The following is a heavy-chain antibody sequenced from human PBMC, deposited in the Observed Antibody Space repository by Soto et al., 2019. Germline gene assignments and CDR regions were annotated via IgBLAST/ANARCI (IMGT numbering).Heavy chain of an antibody. V-gene: IGHV3-7*03. CDR2: IRQDGHEK. CDR1: GFTFTSYS. CDR3: ARDLPGYCSTTNCYYYFDF. J-gene: IGHJ4*02. D-gene: IGHD2-2*01. Sequence: GGSLRLSCAVAGFTFTSYSMSWVRQAPREGLEWVANIRQDGHEKYYVDSVRGRFTISRDNAQNSLYLQMDSLRAEDTAMYYCARDLPGYCSTTNCYYYFDFWGQGTLVTVSS.